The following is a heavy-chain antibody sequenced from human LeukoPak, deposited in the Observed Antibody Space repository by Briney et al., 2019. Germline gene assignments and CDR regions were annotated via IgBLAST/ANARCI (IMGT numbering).Heavy chain of an antibody. D-gene: IGHD4-11*01. J-gene: IGHJ4*02. CDR2: IYHSGST. CDR1: GYSISSGYY. Sequence: SETLSLTCTVSGYSISSGYYWGWIRQPPGKGLEWIGSIYHSGSTYYNPSLKSRVTISVDTSKNQFSLKMRAVTAADTAVYYCARSELNDYSRFWGQGILVAVSS. CDR3: ARSELNDYSRF. V-gene: IGHV4-38-2*02.